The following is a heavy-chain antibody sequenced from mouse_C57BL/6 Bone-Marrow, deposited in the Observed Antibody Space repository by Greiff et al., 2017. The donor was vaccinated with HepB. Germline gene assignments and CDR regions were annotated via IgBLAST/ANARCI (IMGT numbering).Heavy chain of an antibody. D-gene: IGHD1-1*01. V-gene: IGHV5-17*01. J-gene: IGHJ4*01. CDR2: ISSGSSTI. CDR3: ARTITTVVADYYAMDY. Sequence: DVHLVESGGGLVKPGGSLKLSCAASGFTFSDYGMHWVRQAPEKGLEWVAYISSGSSTIYYADTVKGRFTISRDNAKNTLFLQMTSLRSEDTAMYYCARTITTVVADYYAMDYWGQGTSVTVSS. CDR1: GFTFSDYG.